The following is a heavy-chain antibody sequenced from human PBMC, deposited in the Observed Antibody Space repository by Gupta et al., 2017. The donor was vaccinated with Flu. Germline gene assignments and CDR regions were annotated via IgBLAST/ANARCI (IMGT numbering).Heavy chain of an antibody. D-gene: IGHD3-16*01. CDR1: GFNFSSYS. CDR3: ARDKGRLG. V-gene: IGHV3-48*01. CDR2: ISSSSRTI. J-gene: IGHJ4*02. Sequence: ASGFNFSSYSMNWVRQAPGKGLEWVSYISSSSRTIYYADSVKGRFTISRDNAKKSLYLQMNSLRAEDTAVYYCARDKGRLGGGQGTLVTVSS.